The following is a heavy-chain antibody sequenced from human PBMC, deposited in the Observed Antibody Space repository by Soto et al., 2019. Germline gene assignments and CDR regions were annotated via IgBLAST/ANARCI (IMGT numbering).Heavy chain of an antibody. CDR2: IIPIFGKP. D-gene: IGHD3-16*01. CDR1: GGSFSTYA. J-gene: IGHJ6*02. CDR3: ERDTDRVELGLNYCYVLDV. V-gene: IGHV1-69*12. Sequence: QVQLVQSGAEVKKTGSSVKVSCKAPGGSFSTYAISWVRQAPGQGLEWMGGIIPIFGKPDYGQKFQGRVTITADESTIVAYMELSNLRSEDTAVYSCERDTDRVELGLNYCYVLDVWGQGTTVTVYS.